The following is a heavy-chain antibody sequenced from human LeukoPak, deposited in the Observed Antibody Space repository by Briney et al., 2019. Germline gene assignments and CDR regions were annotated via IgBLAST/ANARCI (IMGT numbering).Heavy chain of an antibody. CDR1: GYTFISFG. CDR2: ISGYSGNT. CDR3: VRDLNSAARSFFDY. J-gene: IGHJ4*02. Sequence: GASVKVSCKASGYTFISFGISWVRQAPGQGPEWMGWISGYSGNTDYAQKFQGRVTMTTDTSTSTAYMDLRSLRSDDTAVYYCVRDLNSAARSFFDYWGQGTLVTVSS. D-gene: IGHD6-6*01. V-gene: IGHV1-18*01.